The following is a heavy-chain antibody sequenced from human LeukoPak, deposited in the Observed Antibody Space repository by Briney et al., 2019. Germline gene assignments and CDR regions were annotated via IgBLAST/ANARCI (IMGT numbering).Heavy chain of an antibody. D-gene: IGHD1-26*01. V-gene: IGHV3-23*01. CDR1: GFTFTTYA. CDR3: ARDKIVGATHFDY. J-gene: IGHJ4*02. Sequence: GGSLRLSCGASGFTFTTYAMTWVRQAPGKGLEWVSSITGSGGSTYYGDSVKGRFTISRDNSKNTLYLQMNSLRAEDTAVYYCARDKIVGATHFDYWGQGTLVTVSS. CDR2: ITGSGGST.